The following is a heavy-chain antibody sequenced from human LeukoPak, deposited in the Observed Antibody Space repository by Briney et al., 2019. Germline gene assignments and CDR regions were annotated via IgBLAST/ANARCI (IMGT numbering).Heavy chain of an antibody. V-gene: IGHV4-39*07. CDR2: INHNGAT. Sequence: KPSETLSLTCTVSGGSISSSSYYWGWIRQPPGKGLEWIGEINHNGATNHNPSLKSRVTMSVDTSKTQFSLRLSSVTAADAAVYYCALAGDFDYWGRGTPVTVSS. D-gene: IGHD7-27*01. CDR3: ALAGDFDY. CDR1: GGSISSSSYY. J-gene: IGHJ4*02.